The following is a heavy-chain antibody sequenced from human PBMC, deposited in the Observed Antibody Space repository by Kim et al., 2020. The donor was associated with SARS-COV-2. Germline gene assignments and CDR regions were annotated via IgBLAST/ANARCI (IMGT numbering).Heavy chain of an antibody. Sequence: SETLSLTCDVSGDSITSGGYSWSWIRQPPGKGLEWIGYINPSGASHYNPSLKSRVTMSVDRSKNQFFLNLSSVTAADTAVYYCARGGGGDHFDYWGQGTLVPVSS. CDR2: INPSGAS. CDR1: GDSITSGGYS. D-gene: IGHD2-21*02. J-gene: IGHJ4*02. V-gene: IGHV4-30-2*01. CDR3: ARGGGGDHFDY.